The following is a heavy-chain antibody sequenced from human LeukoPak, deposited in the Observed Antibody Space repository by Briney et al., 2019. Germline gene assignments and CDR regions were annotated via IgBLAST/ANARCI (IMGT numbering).Heavy chain of an antibody. Sequence: PGGSLRLSCATSGFTFSSYEMNWVRQAPGKGLEWVSYIGRSGTTTYSADSLKGRFTISRDNAKNSLYLQMNSLRAEDTGVYYCARGNKWSFDSWGQGALVTVSS. CDR1: GFTFSSYE. CDR2: IGRSGTTT. V-gene: IGHV3-48*03. CDR3: ARGNKWSFDS. D-gene: IGHD2-15*01. J-gene: IGHJ4*02.